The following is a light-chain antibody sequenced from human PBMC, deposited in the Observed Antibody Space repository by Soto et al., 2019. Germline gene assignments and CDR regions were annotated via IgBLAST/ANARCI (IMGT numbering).Light chain of an antibody. V-gene: IGKV1-27*01. CDR1: QGIKNY. CDR3: QKYSSAPQT. CDR2: AAS. J-gene: IGKJ4*01. Sequence: DIRMTQSPSSLSASVGDRVTITCRASQGIKNYLAWYQQKPGKVPKLLIYAASTLQSGVPSRFSGSGSGTDFTLTINSLQPEDVATYYCQKYSSAPQTFGGGTKVEIK.